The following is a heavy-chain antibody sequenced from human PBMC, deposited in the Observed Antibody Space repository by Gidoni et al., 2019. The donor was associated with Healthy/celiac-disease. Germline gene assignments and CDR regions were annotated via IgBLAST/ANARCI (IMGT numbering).Heavy chain of an antibody. CDR1: GVTFSSYG. D-gene: IGHD6-19*01. CDR3: ARDTSGWYYFDY. V-gene: IGHV3-33*01. Sequence: QVQLVASGGVVVQPGRSLRLSCAASGVTFSSYGMHWVRQAPGKGLEWVAVIWYDGSNKYYADSVKGRFTISRDNSKNTLYLQMNSLRAEDTAVYYCARDTSGWYYFDYWGQGTLVTVSS. CDR2: IWYDGSNK. J-gene: IGHJ4*02.